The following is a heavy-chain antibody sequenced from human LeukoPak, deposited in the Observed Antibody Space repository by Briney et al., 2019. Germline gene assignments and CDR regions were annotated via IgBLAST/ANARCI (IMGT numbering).Heavy chain of an antibody. D-gene: IGHD6-19*01. CDR1: GGSISSYY. CDR2: IYYSGST. CDR3: ARAAGIAVAGPYFSWFDP. V-gene: IGHV4-59*01. Sequence: SETLSLTCTVSGGSISSYYWSWIRQPPGKGLEWIGYIYYSGSTNYNPSLKSRVTISVDTSKNQFSLKLSSVTAADTVVYYCARAAGIAVAGPYFSWFDPWGQGTLVTVSS. J-gene: IGHJ5*02.